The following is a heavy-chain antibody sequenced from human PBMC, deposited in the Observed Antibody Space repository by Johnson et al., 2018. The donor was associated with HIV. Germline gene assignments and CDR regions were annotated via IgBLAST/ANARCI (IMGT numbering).Heavy chain of an antibody. V-gene: IGHV3-11*04. Sequence: QVQLVESGGGLVKPGGSLRLSCAASGFTFSDYYMSWIRQAPGKGLEWVSYISRSGSTIYYADSVKGRITISRDNSKNTLYLQMNSLRAEDTAVDYCARAPYNGNAGLFGAFDMWGRGTKVTVSS. D-gene: IGHD1-20*01. J-gene: IGHJ3*02. CDR3: ARAPYNGNAGLFGAFDM. CDR2: ISRSGSTI. CDR1: GFTFSDYY.